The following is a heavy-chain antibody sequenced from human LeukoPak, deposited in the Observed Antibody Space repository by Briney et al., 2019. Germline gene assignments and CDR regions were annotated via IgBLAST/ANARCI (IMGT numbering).Heavy chain of an antibody. CDR2: INNDGSGT. Sequence: GGSLRLSCAASGFTFSSHWMHWVRQAPGKGLVWVSCINNDGSGTTYADSVKGRFTVSRDNAKNTVSLQMNSLRVEDTAVYYCVRGGWNHAMDVWGRGTTVTVSS. V-gene: IGHV3-74*01. CDR3: VRGGWNHAMDV. D-gene: IGHD1-1*01. CDR1: GFTFSSHW. J-gene: IGHJ6*02.